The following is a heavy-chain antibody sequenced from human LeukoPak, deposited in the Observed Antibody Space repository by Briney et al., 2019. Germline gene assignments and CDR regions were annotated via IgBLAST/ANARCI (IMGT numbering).Heavy chain of an antibody. CDR2: ITSSSRTI. J-gene: IGHJ6*04. CDR3: ARAQLTYGANSNHNFIDV. D-gene: IGHD4/OR15-4a*01. Sequence: GGSLTLSCAASGLTFSSSAMSWVRQAPGNGLEWISSITSSSRTIFDADSVRGRFTVSRDNAQNSLFLQLNRLRGEDTAVYYCARAQLTYGANSNHNFIDVWGKGTAVTVSS. CDR1: GLTFSSSA. V-gene: IGHV3-48*01.